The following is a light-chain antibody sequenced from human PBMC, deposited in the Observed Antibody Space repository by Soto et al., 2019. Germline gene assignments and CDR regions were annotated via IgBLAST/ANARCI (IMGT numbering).Light chain of an antibody. Sequence: QSVLTQPPSVSEAPRQRVTISCSGSSSNIGNNAVNWYQQLPGKAPKLLIYYDDLLPSGVSDRFSGSKSGTSASLAIRGLQSEDEADYYCGAWDDRLNVYVFGIGTKVTVL. J-gene: IGLJ1*01. CDR2: YDD. V-gene: IGLV1-36*01. CDR1: SSNIGNNA. CDR3: GAWDDRLNVYV.